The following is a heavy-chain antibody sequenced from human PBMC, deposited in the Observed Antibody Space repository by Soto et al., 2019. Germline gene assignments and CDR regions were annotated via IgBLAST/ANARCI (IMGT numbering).Heavy chain of an antibody. J-gene: IGHJ3*01. V-gene: IGHV3-21*02. CDR3: VRGYCCGGGCYLRRDAFDV. D-gene: IGHD2-21*02. Sequence: EVQLVESGGGLVMPGGSLRLSCAASGFTFASYHMSWVRQAPGKGLDWVSSINPSSSHIYYSDSVRGRFTISRDDSKNSLQLVMNSMRSDDVAIYYCVRGYCCGGGCYLRRDAFDVWGQGTAVTVSS. CDR1: GFTFASYH. CDR2: INPSSSHI.